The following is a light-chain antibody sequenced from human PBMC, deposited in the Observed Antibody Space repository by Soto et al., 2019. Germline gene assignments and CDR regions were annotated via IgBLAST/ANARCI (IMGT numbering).Light chain of an antibody. J-gene: IGLJ1*01. CDR1: SSNIGAGYD. Sequence: QSVLTQPPSVSGAPGQRVTISCTGSSSNIGAGYDVHWYQQRPGTAPKLLIYGNKNRPSGVPDRFSGSKSGISASLAITGLQAEDEADDYCYSYDSCLSVSYVFGTGTKLTVL. CDR2: GNK. V-gene: IGLV1-40*01. CDR3: YSYDSCLSVSYV.